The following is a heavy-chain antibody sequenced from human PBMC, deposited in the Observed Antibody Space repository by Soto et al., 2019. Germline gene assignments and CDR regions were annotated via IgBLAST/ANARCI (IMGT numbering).Heavy chain of an antibody. Sequence: QVQLVQSGGGVVQPGRSLRLSCAASGFNFNTYFMHWVRQAPGKGLEWVSMIFPNGRDKESADSVKARFTISRDNSTHRLYLQMDSPRPEHTAVYYCARDDEDGSNCALAHWGQGALVTVSS. CDR1: GFNFNTYF. CDR2: IFPNGRDK. J-gene: IGHJ4*02. CDR3: ARDDEDGSNCALAH. D-gene: IGHD1-26*01. V-gene: IGHV3-30*13.